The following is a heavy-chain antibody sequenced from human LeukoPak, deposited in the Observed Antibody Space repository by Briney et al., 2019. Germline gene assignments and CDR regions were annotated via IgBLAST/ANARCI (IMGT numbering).Heavy chain of an antibody. CDR2: FYHSGKT. CDR1: GYSISTGYY. J-gene: IGHJ5*02. V-gene: IGHV4-38-2*02. D-gene: IGHD3-22*01. Sequence: SETLSLTCTVSGYSISTGYYWGWIRQPPGKGLEWIGDFYHSGKTYYNPSLKSRLTISVDASRNQFSLTVRSVTAADTAVYYCARVRYFDTSGYYYDFDPWGQGTLVTVSS. CDR3: ARVRYFDTSGYYYDFDP.